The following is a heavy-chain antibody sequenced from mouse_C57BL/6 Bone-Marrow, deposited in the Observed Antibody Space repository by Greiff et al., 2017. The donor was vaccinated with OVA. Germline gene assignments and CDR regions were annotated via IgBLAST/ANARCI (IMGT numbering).Heavy chain of an antibody. V-gene: IGHV5-12*01. CDR3: TRRHMTTVVNDY. J-gene: IGHJ2*01. CDR1: GFTFSDYY. D-gene: IGHD1-1*01. Sequence: EVKVVESGGGLVQPGGSLKLSCAASGFTFSDYYMYWVRQTPEKRLEWVAYISNGGGSTYYPDTVKGRFTISRDNAKNTLYLQMSRLKSEDTTMYYCTRRHMTTVVNDYWDQGTTLTVSA. CDR2: ISNGGGST.